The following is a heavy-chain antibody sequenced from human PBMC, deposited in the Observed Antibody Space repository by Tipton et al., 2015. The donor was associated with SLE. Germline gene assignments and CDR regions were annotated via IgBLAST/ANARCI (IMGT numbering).Heavy chain of an antibody. D-gene: IGHD1-26*01. Sequence: TLSLTCSVSGDSITSYYWSWFRQSTGRGLEWIGRVYSSGSANYKPTLISRISMSVDITNNQFFLRLRFVTAADTAVYFCARGGVDWGQGTLVTVSS. J-gene: IGHJ4*02. CDR2: VYSSGSA. CDR3: ARGGVD. V-gene: IGHV4-4*07. CDR1: GDSITSYY.